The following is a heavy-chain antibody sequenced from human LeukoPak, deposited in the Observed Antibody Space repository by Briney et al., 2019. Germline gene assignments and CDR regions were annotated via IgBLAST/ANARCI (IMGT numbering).Heavy chain of an antibody. CDR2: IYYSGST. J-gene: IGHJ2*01. D-gene: IGHD3-22*01. Sequence: PSQTLSPTCTVSGGSISSGDYYWSWIRQPPGKGLEWIGYIYYSGSTYYNPSLKSRVTISVDTSKNQFSLKLSSVTAADTAVYYCARLRSDYYDSSGYYYAAMAWYFDLWGRGTLVTVSS. CDR1: GGSISSGDYY. CDR3: ARLRSDYYDSSGYYYAAMAWYFDL. V-gene: IGHV4-30-4*01.